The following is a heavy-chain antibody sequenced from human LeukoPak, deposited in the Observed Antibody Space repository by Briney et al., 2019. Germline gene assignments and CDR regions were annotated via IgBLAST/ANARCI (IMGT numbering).Heavy chain of an antibody. CDR3: AGQSIVATIFRFVGRGGRHNWFDP. D-gene: IGHD5-12*01. V-gene: IGHV1-2*02. J-gene: IGHJ5*02. CDR1: GYTFTGYY. Sequence: ASVKVSCKASGYTFTGYYMHWVRQAPGQGLEWMGWINPNSGGTNYAQKFQGRVTMTRDTSISTAYMELSRLRSDDTAVYYCAGQSIVATIFRFVGRGGRHNWFDPWGQGTQVTVSS. CDR2: INPNSGGT.